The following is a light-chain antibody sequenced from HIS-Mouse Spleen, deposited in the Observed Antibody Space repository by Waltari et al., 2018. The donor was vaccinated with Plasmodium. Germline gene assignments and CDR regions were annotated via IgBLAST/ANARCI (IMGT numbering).Light chain of an antibody. CDR1: QSVSSN. CDR3: QQYNNWPAWT. J-gene: IGKJ1*01. CDR2: GAS. Sequence: EIVMTQSPATLSVSPGERATLSCRASQSVSSNLAWYQQKPGQAPRLLNYGASTRPTGVPARFSGSGSGTEFTLTISRLQSEDFAVYYCQQYNNWPAWTFGQGTKVEIK. V-gene: IGKV3-15*01.